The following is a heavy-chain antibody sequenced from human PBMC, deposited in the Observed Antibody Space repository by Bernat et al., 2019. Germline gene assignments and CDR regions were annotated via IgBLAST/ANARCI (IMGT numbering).Heavy chain of an antibody. CDR3: VRGRWVSHKTDYYLDY. V-gene: IGHV1-3*04. Sequence: QVQLVQSGAEVKKPGASVKVPCRASGFSFSDSSIHWVRQAPGQRLEWMGWINTGNGATKYSQTFQGSVNITRDASASTVYMDLSSLRSEDTAVYFCVRGRWVSHKTDYYLDYWGLGTLVTVSS. D-gene: IGHD3-10*01. CDR1: GFSFSDSS. CDR2: INTGNGAT. J-gene: IGHJ4*02.